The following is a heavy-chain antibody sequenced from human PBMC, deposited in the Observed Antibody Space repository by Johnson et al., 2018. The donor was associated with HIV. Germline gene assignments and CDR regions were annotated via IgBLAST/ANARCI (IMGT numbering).Heavy chain of an antibody. V-gene: IGHV3-30*04. CDR3: ARDGYSSGWYGNDAFDI. D-gene: IGHD6-19*01. CDR1: GFTFSSYA. Sequence: VQLVESGGGVVQPGGSLRLSCAASGFTFSSYAMHWVRQAPGKGLEWVAVISFDGSYKYYADSVKGRFTISRDNSKNTLYLQMNSLRAEDTAVYYCARDGYSSGWYGNDAFDIWGQGTMVTVSS. J-gene: IGHJ3*02. CDR2: ISFDGSYK.